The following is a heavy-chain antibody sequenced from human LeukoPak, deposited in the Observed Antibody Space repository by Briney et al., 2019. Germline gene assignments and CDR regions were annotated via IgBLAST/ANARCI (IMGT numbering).Heavy chain of an antibody. D-gene: IGHD4-17*01. CDR3: ATGRSIRYFDY. CDR2: INHSGST. CDR1: GGSFSGYY. Sequence: SETLSLTCAVYGGSFSGYYWSWIRQPPGKGLEWIGEINHSGSTNYNPSLKSRVSISIDTSKSQFSLKLTSATAADTAIYYCATGRSIRYFDYWGQGTLLSVSS. V-gene: IGHV4-34*01. J-gene: IGHJ4*02.